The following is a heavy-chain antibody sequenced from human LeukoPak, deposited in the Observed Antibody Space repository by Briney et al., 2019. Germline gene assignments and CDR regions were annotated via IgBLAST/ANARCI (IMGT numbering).Heavy chain of an antibody. D-gene: IGHD6-6*01. CDR3: ARERSMFSSSSYYYYMDV. J-gene: IGHJ6*03. V-gene: IGHV4-38-2*02. CDR1: GYSISSGYY. CDR2: IYHSGST. Sequence: SETLSLTCTVSGYSISSGYYWGWIRQPPGKGLEWIGSIYHSGSTYYNPSLKSRVTISVDTSKNQFSLKLSSVTAADTAVYYCARERSMFSSSSYYYYMDVWGQGTLVTVSS.